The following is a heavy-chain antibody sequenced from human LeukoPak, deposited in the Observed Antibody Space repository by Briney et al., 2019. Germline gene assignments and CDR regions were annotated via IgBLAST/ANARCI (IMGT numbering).Heavy chain of an antibody. CDR3: ARYSVQLWDNFDY. CDR2: ISGSGGST. V-gene: IGHV3-23*01. J-gene: IGHJ4*02. D-gene: IGHD5-18*01. Sequence: RGSLTLSCAASGLTFSSYAMSWVREAPGKGLEWVSAISGSGGSTYYADSVKGRFTISRDNSKNTLYLQMNSLRAEDTAVYYCARYSVQLWDNFDYWRQGTLVTVSS. CDR1: GLTFSSYA.